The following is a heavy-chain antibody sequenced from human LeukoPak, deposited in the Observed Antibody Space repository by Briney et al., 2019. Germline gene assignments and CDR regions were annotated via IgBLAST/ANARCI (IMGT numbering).Heavy chain of an antibody. CDR2: IYTSGST. J-gene: IGHJ4*02. CDR1: GGSISSGSYY. CDR3: ARGGLTYYYDSSGYYKWNYFDY. Sequence: KPSETLSLTCTVSGGSISSGSYYWSWIRQPAGKGLEWIGRIYTSGSTNYNPSLKSRVTISVDTSKNQFSLKLSSVTAADTAVYYCARGGLTYYYDSSGYYKWNYFDYWGQGTLVTVPS. V-gene: IGHV4-61*02. D-gene: IGHD3-22*01.